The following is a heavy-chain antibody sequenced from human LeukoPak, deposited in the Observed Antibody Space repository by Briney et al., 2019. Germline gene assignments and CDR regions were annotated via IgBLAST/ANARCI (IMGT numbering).Heavy chain of an antibody. D-gene: IGHD6-13*01. J-gene: IGHJ4*02. CDR3: AKVAHNSWPFYSDY. CDR1: GFTFDDYA. V-gene: IGHV3-9*03. Sequence: GGSLRLSCVASGFTFDDYAMHWVRQAPGKGLEWVSGISWNSGSIGYADSVKGRFTISRDNAKNSLYLQMNSLRVEDMAVYYCAKVAHNSWPFYSDYWGQGTLVTVSS. CDR2: ISWNSGSI.